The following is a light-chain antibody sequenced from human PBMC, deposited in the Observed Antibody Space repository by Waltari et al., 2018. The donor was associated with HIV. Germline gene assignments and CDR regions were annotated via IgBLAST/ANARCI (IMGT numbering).Light chain of an antibody. V-gene: IGKV1-12*01. CDR3: HQANSFPVT. Sequence: IPLTQSPSSVSASVGDRVTITCRASQDISSWLAWYQQKPGKAPKLLISAASSLQSGVPSRFSGSGFGTDFTLTIHNLQPEDFATYHCHQANSFPVTFGGGTKVEIK. J-gene: IGKJ4*01. CDR1: QDISSW. CDR2: AAS.